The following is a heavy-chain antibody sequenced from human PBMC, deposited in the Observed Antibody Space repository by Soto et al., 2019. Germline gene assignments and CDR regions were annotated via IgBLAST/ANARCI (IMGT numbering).Heavy chain of an antibody. D-gene: IGHD2-21*01. CDR3: ARGVKWFDP. V-gene: IGHV4-59*01. CDR1: GGSMSNYY. J-gene: IGHJ5*02. Sequence: SETLSLTCTVSGGSMSNYYWSWLRQPPGKGLEWIGYVYYSGSTHYTPSLKSRVTISVDTSKNQFSLKLSSVTAADTAVYYCARGVKWFDPWGQGTLVTVSS. CDR2: VYYSGST.